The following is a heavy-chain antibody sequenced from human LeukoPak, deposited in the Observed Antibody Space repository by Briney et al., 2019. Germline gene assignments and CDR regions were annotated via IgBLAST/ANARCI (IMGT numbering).Heavy chain of an antibody. V-gene: IGHV3-48*01. CDR2: ISSSSSTI. CDR3: ARGGVVPAANAFDI. CDR1: GFTFSSYS. D-gene: IGHD2-2*01. Sequence: PGGSLRLSCAASGFTFSSYSMNWVRQAPGKGLEWVSYISSSSSTIYYADSVKGRFTISRDNAKNSLYLQMNSLRAEDTAVYYCARGGVVPAANAFDIWGQGTMVTVSS. J-gene: IGHJ3*02.